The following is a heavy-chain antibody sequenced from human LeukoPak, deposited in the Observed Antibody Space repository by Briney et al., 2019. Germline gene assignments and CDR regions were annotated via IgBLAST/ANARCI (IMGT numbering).Heavy chain of an antibody. D-gene: IGHD3-3*01. J-gene: IGHJ4*02. Sequence: GGSLRLSCAASGFTFDDYTMHWVRHAPGKGLEWVSLISWDGGSTYYADSVKGRFTISRDNSKNSLYLQMNSLRTEDTALYYCAKDKGAGYDFWSGYYPDYWGQGTLVTVSS. CDR1: GFTFDDYT. V-gene: IGHV3-43*01. CDR2: ISWDGGST. CDR3: AKDKGAGYDFWSGYYPDY.